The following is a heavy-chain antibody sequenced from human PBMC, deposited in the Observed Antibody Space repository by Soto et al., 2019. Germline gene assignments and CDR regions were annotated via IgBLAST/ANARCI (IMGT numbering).Heavy chain of an antibody. J-gene: IGHJ4*02. CDR2: ISWNSGSI. CDR1: GFTFDGYA. Sequence: EVQLVESGGGLVQPGRSLRLSCAASGFTFDGYAMHWVRQAPGKGLEWVSGISWNSGSIGYADSVKGRFTISRDNAKNSLYLQMNSLRAEDTALYYCAKDKQQMVRGDHFDYWGQGTLVTVS. D-gene: IGHD6-13*01. CDR3: AKDKQQMVRGDHFDY. V-gene: IGHV3-9*01.